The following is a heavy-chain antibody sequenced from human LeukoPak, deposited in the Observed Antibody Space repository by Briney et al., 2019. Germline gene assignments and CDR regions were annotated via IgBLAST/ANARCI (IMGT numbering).Heavy chain of an antibody. CDR2: TNSDGSST. J-gene: IGHJ4*02. D-gene: IGHD1/OR15-1a*01. Sequence: GGSLRLSCAASGFTFSSYWMHWVRQAPGKGLVWVSRTNSDGSSTSYADSVKGRFTISRDNAKNTLYLQMNSLRAEDTAVYYCARDRLEHGWRFFDYWGQGTQVTVSS. CDR3: ARDRLEHGWRFFDY. CDR1: GFTFSSYW. V-gene: IGHV3-74*01.